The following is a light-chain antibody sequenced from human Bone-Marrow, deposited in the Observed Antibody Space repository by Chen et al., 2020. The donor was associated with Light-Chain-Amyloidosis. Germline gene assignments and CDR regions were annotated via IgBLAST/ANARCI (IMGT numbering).Light chain of an antibody. V-gene: IGLV2-14*01. CDR2: DVS. J-gene: IGLJ3*02. CDR3: SSYTSSSTLE. CDR1: RSDVGGYNF. Sequence: QSALTQPASVSGSPVQSITISCTGTRSDVGGYNFVSWYQQHPGKAPKLMIYDVSNRPSGVSNRFSGSKSGNTASLTISGLQAEDEADYYCSSYTSSSTLEFGGGTKLTVL.